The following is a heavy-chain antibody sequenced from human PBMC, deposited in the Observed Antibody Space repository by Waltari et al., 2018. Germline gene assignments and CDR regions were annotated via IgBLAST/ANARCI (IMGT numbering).Heavy chain of an antibody. J-gene: IGHJ3*01. D-gene: IGHD1-26*01. V-gene: IGHV3-74*01. CDR1: GFTFSTYW. CDR2: IQYGGRST. Sequence: EARLVESGGGLVQPGGSLRLSCTASGFTFSTYWMHWIRQGPGRGLVWVSRIQYGGRSTNYADSVMGRFTITRDNAKNTMYLQMDSLRVDDTGIYFCAREGSGSPDAFDLWGQGTMVTVSP. CDR3: AREGSGSPDAFDL.